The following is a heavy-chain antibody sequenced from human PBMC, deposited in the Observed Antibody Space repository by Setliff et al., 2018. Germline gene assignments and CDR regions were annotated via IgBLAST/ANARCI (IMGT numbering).Heavy chain of an antibody. J-gene: IGHJ4*02. V-gene: IGHV4-39*01. CDR1: GGSISSGVYY. D-gene: IGHD2-2*02. CDR3: ASCRFQVPYNY. CDR2: IYDSGKT. Sequence: SETLSLTCTVSGGSISSGVYYWGWIRQPPGKGLEWIGTIYDSGKTYYNPSLKSRVTISVDTSKNQFSLKLNSVTAADTGVYYCASCRFQVPYNYWGQGTLVTVSS.